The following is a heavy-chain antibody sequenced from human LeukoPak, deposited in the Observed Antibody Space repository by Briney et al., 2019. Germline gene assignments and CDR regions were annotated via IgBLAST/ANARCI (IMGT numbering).Heavy chain of an antibody. CDR2: ISSSSSYI. V-gene: IGHV3-21*01. D-gene: IGHD3-3*01. Sequence: GGSLRLSCAASGFTFSSYSMNWVRQAPGKGLEWVSSISSSSSYIYYADSVKGRFTISRDNAKNSLYLQMNSLRAEDTAVYYCARSLGRFLEWLSNSYNWFDPWGQGTLVIVSS. CDR1: GFTFSSYS. CDR3: ARSLGRFLEWLSNSYNWFDP. J-gene: IGHJ5*02.